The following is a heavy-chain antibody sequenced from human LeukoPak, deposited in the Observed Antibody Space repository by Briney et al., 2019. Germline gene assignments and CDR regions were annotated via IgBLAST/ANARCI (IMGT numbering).Heavy chain of an antibody. J-gene: IGHJ4*02. V-gene: IGHV1-69*05. D-gene: IGHD3-22*01. CDR3: AREWYYVSSGTLSLDY. CDR1: GGTFSSYA. Sequence: ASVKVSCKASGGTFSSYAISWVRQAPGQGLEWMGRIIPIFGTANYAQKFQGRVTITTDESTSTAYMELSSLRSEDTAVYYCAREWYYVSSGTLSLDYWGQGTLVTVSS. CDR2: IIPIFGTA.